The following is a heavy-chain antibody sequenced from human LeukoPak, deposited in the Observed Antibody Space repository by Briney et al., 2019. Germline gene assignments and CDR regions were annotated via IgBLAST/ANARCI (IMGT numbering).Heavy chain of an antibody. CDR3: ARASGKYSTSQFDY. CDR2: ISAYNGNT. CDR1: GYSFTSYG. V-gene: IGHV1-18*01. J-gene: IGHJ4*02. D-gene: IGHD6-6*01. Sequence: ASVKVSCKASGYSFTSYGISWVRQAPGQGLEWMGWISAYNGNTNYAQMLQGRVTMTTDTSTSTAYMELSNLRSDDTAVYYCARASGKYSTSQFDYWGQGTLVTVSS.